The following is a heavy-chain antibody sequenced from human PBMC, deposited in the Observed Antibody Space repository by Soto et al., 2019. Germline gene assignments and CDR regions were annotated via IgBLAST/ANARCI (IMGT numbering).Heavy chain of an antibody. Sequence: GGSLRLSCGASGFAFSSYWMHWVRQVPGKCLVWVSRINGDGSDIKYADSVKGRFTISRDNAKNTVYLQMNSLRVEDTAVYYCARDQSTGDWFDAWGQGTLVTVSS. D-gene: IGHD2-2*01. CDR2: INGDGSDI. J-gene: IGHJ5*02. V-gene: IGHV3-74*03. CDR1: GFAFSSYW. CDR3: ARDQSTGDWFDA.